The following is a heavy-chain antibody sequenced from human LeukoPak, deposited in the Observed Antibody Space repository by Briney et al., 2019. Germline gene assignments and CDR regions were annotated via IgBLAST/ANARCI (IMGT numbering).Heavy chain of an antibody. CDR3: XXXXXXXXIXXXVXX. V-gene: IGHV3-64*01. Sequence: TGGSLRLSCAASGFTFSSYAMPWVRQAPGKVLEYVSAISTNGGSTYYANSVKGRFTISRDNSKNTLYHQMGSLRAEDMAVYYCXXXXXXXXIXXXVXXWGXGTLV. CDR1: GFTFSSYA. CDR2: ISTNGGST. J-gene: IGHJ4*01.